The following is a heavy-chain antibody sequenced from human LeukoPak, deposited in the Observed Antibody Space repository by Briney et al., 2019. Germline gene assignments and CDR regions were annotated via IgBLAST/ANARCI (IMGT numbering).Heavy chain of an antibody. CDR2: LYSGGFT. CDR1: GFTVSSNY. Sequence: GGSLRLSCAASGFTVSSNYMNWVRPAPGKGLEWVSVLYSGGFTYYADSVKGRFTISRDNSKNTLYLQMRSLRPEDTAVYYCARVYYGTDVWAQGTTVTVSS. J-gene: IGHJ6*02. CDR3: ARVYYGTDV. V-gene: IGHV3-53*01.